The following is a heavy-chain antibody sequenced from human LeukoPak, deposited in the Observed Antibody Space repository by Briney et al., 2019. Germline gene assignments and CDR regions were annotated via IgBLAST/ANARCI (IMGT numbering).Heavy chain of an antibody. CDR2: IYYSGST. V-gene: IGHV4-39*01. D-gene: IGHD2-15*01. J-gene: IGHJ4*02. CDR1: GGSISSSSYY. Sequence: SETLSLTCTVSGGSISSSSYYWGWIRQPPGKGLEWIGSIYYSGSTYYNPSLKSRVAISVDTSKNQFSLKLSSVTAADTAVYYCATRLVTVAAQGNWGQGTLVTVSS. CDR3: ATRLVTVAAQGN.